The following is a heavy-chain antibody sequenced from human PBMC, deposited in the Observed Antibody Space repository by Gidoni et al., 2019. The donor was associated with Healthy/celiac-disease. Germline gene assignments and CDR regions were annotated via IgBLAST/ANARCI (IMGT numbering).Heavy chain of an antibody. CDR2: IKQDGSEK. CDR3: ARPDRWLQPFFDY. J-gene: IGHJ4*02. D-gene: IGHD5-12*01. Sequence: EVQRVESGGGLVQPGGSLRLSCAASGFTFSSYWMSWVRQAPGKGLEWVANIKQDGSEKYYVDSVKGRFTISRDNAKNSLYLQMNSLRAEDTAVYYCARPDRWLQPFFDYWGQGTLVTVSS. CDR1: GFTFSSYW. V-gene: IGHV3-7*01.